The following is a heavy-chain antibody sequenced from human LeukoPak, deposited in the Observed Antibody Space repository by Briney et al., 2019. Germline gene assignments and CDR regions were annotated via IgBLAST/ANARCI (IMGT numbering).Heavy chain of an antibody. CDR2: IDSGGST. J-gene: IGHJ4*02. V-gene: IGHV3-66*04. D-gene: IGHD1-26*01. Sequence: GGSLRLSCIVSGFTVSSNYMSWVRQAPGKGLEWVSIIDSGGSTYYSDSVKDRFTISRDNSNNTLFLQMNSLRAEDTAVYYCASQWELTNFDYWGQGTLVTVSS. CDR3: ASQWELTNFDY. CDR1: GFTVSSNY.